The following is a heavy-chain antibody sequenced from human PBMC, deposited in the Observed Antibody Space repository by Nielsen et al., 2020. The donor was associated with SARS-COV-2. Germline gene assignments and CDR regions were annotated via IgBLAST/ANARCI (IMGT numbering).Heavy chain of an antibody. CDR1: GFTFSTYG. D-gene: IGHD2-15*01. V-gene: IGHV3-30*18. CDR3: AKDWTAIVVVPSGGVDY. J-gene: IGHJ4*02. CDR2: ISYDGSNK. Sequence: GGSLRLSCAASGFTFSTYGMHWVRQAPGKGLEWVAAISYDGSNKYYVDSVKDRFTISRDNSKNTLYLQMSSLREEDTAVYYCAKDWTAIVVVPSGGVDYWGQGTRVTVSS.